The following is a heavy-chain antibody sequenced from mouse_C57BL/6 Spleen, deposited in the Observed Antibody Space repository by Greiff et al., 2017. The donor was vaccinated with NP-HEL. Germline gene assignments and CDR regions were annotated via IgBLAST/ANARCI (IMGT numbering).Heavy chain of an antibody. CDR3: ARQGGITTVPNWYFDV. J-gene: IGHJ1*03. Sequence: DVKLVESGGDLVKPGGSLKLSCAASGFTFSSYGMSWVRQTPDKRLEWVATISSGGSYTYYPDSVKGRFTISRDNAKNTLYLQMSSLKSEDTAMYYCARQGGITTVPNWYFDVWGTGTTVTVSS. D-gene: IGHD1-1*01. CDR1: GFTFSSYG. CDR2: ISSGGSYT. V-gene: IGHV5-6*02.